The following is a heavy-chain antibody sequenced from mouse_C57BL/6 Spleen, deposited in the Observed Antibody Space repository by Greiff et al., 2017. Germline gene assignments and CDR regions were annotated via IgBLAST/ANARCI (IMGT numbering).Heavy chain of an antibody. CDR3: ARDYYGSSPDV. Sequence: QVQLQQSGPELVKPGASVKISCKASGYAFSSSWMNWVKQRPGKGLEWIGRIYPGDGDTNYNGKFKGKATRTADKSSSTAYMQLSSLTSEDSAVYFCARDYYGSSPDVWGTGTTVTVSS. CDR2: IYPGDGDT. CDR1: GYAFSSSW. D-gene: IGHD1-1*01. J-gene: IGHJ1*03. V-gene: IGHV1-82*01.